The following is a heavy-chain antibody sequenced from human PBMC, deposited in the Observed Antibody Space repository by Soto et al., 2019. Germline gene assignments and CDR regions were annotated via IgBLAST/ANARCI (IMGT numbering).Heavy chain of an antibody. CDR3: ARDADFTVTSIYDY. J-gene: IGHJ4*02. CDR1: GYTFTSYA. V-gene: IGHV1-3*01. D-gene: IGHD4-17*01. Sequence: ASVKVSCKASGYTFTSYAMHWVRQAPGQRPEWMGWINAGNGNTKYSQKFQGRVTITRDTSASTAYMELSSLRSEDTAVYYCARDADFTVTSIYDYWGQGTLVTVSS. CDR2: INAGNGNT.